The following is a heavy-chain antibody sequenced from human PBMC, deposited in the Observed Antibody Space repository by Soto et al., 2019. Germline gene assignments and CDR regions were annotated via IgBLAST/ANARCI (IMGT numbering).Heavy chain of an antibody. Sequence: GGSLRLSCAASGFTFSSYGMHWVRQAPGKGLEWVAVISYDGSNKYYADSVKGRFTISRDNSKNTLYLQMNSLRAEDTAVYYCAKDLFGFLGYNWNPPDAFDIWGQGTMVTVSS. D-gene: IGHD1-20*01. J-gene: IGHJ3*02. V-gene: IGHV3-30*18. CDR1: GFTFSSYG. CDR2: ISYDGSNK. CDR3: AKDLFGFLGYNWNPPDAFDI.